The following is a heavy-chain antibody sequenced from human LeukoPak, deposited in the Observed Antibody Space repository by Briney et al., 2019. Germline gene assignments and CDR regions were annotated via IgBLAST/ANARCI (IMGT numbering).Heavy chain of an antibody. CDR3: GRSHRKPARNTYYYFVDV. D-gene: IGHD2-2*01. V-gene: IGHV6-1*01. Sequence: SQTLSLTCPISGDSVPWNLIRQFPSRGLEWLGWTYYRDRWYNDYAASVKSRIPLNPDTSKNQFSLQLNSVTPEETAVYYCGRSHRKPARNTYYYFVDVWDKGTTVTVSS. J-gene: IGHJ6*03. CDR2: TYYRDRWYN. CDR1: GDSVP.